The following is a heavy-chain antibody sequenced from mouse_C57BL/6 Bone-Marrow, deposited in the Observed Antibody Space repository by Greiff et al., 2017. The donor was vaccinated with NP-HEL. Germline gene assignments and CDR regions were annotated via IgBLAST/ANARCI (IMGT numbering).Heavy chain of an antibody. V-gene: IGHV1-55*01. CDR1: GYTFTSYW. CDR3: ASRRSNYVGSDY. Sequence: QVQLQQPGAELVKPGASVKMSCKASGYTFTSYWITWVKQRPGQGLEWIGDIYPGSGSTNYNEKFKSTATLTVDTSSSTAYMQLSSLTSEDSAVYYCASRRSNYVGSDYWGQGTTLTVSS. CDR2: IYPGSGST. J-gene: IGHJ2*01. D-gene: IGHD2-5*01.